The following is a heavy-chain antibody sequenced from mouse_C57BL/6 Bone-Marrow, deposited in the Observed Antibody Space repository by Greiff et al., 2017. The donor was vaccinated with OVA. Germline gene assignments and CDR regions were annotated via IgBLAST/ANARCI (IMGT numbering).Heavy chain of an antibody. J-gene: IGHJ3*01. CDR3: ARGYGSLFAY. D-gene: IGHD1-1*01. CDR1: GYTFTDYY. Sequence: VQLQQSGPELVKPGASVKISCKASGYTFTDYYMNWVKQSHGKSLEWIGDINPNNGGTSYNQKFKGKATLTVDKSSSTAYMELRSLTSEDSAVYYCARGYGSLFAYWGQGTLVTVSA. V-gene: IGHV1-26*01. CDR2: INPNNGGT.